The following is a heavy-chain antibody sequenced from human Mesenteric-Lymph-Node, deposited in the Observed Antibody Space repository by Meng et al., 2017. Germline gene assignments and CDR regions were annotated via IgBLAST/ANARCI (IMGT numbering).Heavy chain of an antibody. Sequence: GESLKISCAASGFTFSSYAMYWVRQAPGKGLEWVSAITGSGSNTYYTDSVKGRFTISRDNSQNTLYLQMNSLRAEDTAIYYCAKGDSGTYYDWGQGTLVTVSS. V-gene: IGHV3-23*01. CDR2: ITGSGSNT. J-gene: IGHJ4*02. CDR1: GFTFSSYA. CDR3: AKGDSGTYYD. D-gene: IGHD1-26*01.